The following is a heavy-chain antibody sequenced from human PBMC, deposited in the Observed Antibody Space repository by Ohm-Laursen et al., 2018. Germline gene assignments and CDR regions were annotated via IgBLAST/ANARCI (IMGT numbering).Heavy chain of an antibody. D-gene: IGHD3-22*01. CDR2: LNPTRGGTRT. V-gene: IGHV1-46*01. Sequence: SVKASRKASGYIFTNYYMHWVRQDPGQGFEWMGILNPTRGGTRTSLSQRFQDRVTMTRDTSASTAYMELSSLRSEDTAVYYCARGYYDSRGSAFEIWGQGTMVTVSS. CDR3: ARGYYDSRGSAFEI. J-gene: IGHJ3*02. CDR1: GYIFTNYY.